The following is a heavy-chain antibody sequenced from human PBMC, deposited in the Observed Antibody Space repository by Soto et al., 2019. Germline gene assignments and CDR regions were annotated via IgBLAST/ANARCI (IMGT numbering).Heavy chain of an antibody. CDR1: GYTFTSYD. CDR2: MNHNSGNT. CDR3: AIAVSNKGYFDL. Sequence: QVQLVQSGAEVKKPGASVKVSCKASGYTFTSYDINWVRQATGQGLEWMGWMNHNSGNTGYAQKFQGRVTMTRNTSISTAYMELSSLRSEETAVYYCAIAVSNKGYFDLWGRGTLVIGSS. J-gene: IGHJ2*01. V-gene: IGHV1-8*01.